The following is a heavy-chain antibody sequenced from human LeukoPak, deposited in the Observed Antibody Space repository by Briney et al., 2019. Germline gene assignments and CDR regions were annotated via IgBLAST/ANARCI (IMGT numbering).Heavy chain of an antibody. Sequence: SETLSLTCTVSGGSISSYYWSWIRQPPEKGLELIGYIYYGGNTNYNPSLKSRVTISVDTSKNQFSLKLSSVTAADTAVYYCARGPGYGDYVDYYYYYYMDVWGKGTTVTVSS. V-gene: IGHV4-59*01. D-gene: IGHD4-17*01. CDR1: GGSISSYY. J-gene: IGHJ6*03. CDR2: IYYGGNT. CDR3: ARGPGYGDYVDYYYYYYMDV.